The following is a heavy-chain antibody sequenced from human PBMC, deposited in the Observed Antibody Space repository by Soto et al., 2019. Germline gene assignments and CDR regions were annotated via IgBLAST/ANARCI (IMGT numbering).Heavy chain of an antibody. V-gene: IGHV4-39*01. CDR2: IYYSGST. CDR3: ARLEVHYDILTGRLIGYYFDY. J-gene: IGHJ4*02. D-gene: IGHD3-9*01. CDR1: GGSISSYY. Sequence: SETLSLTCTVSGGSISSYYWGWIRQPPGKGLEWIGSIYYSGSTYYNPSLKSRVTISVDTPKNQFSLKLSSVTAADTAVYYCARLEVHYDILTGRLIGYYFDYWGQGTLVTVSS.